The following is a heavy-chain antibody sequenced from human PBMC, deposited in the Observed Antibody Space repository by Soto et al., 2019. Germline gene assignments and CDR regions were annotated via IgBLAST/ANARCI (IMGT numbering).Heavy chain of an antibody. D-gene: IGHD5-12*01. V-gene: IGHV4-30-4*01. Sequence: QVQLQESGPGLVRPSQTLSLTCTVSGGSPSGTEYYWSWIRQSPGKGLQWIGYMYDIGTTLYSPSFKSRVIISGDRSSNHFSLRLNSVTAADTAVYFCARGEIRGGFDIWGPGTMVAVSS. CDR3: ARGEIRGGFDI. CDR2: MYDIGTT. CDR1: GGSPSGTEYY. J-gene: IGHJ3*02.